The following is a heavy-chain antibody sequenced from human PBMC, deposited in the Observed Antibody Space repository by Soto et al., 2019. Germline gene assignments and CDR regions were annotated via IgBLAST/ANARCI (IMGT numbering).Heavy chain of an antibody. J-gene: IGHJ3*02. CDR1: GFICSSYD. D-gene: IGHD2-8*02. Sequence: GGSLRLSCAASGFICSSYDMSRVRQAPGKGLEWVSTILVDGRTFYVDSVKGRFTISRDSSQNTVYLQMNSLTAGDTALYYCAKATATGGGAFDICGQGTMVTVSS. CDR2: ILVDGRT. V-gene: IGHV3-23*01. CDR3: AKATATGGGAFDI.